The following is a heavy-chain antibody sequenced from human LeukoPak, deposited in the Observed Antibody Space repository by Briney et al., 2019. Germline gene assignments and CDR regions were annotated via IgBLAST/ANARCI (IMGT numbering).Heavy chain of an antibody. CDR2: IYYSGST. Sequence: PSETLSLTCTVSGGSISSGSYYWSWIRQPPGKGLEWIGYIYYSGSTNYNPSLKSRVTISVDTSKNQFSLKLSSVTAADTAVYYCARGVEWFGARDHYYYMDVWGKGTTVTISS. J-gene: IGHJ6*03. D-gene: IGHD3-10*01. CDR3: ARGVEWFGARDHYYYMDV. V-gene: IGHV4-61*01. CDR1: GGSISSGSYY.